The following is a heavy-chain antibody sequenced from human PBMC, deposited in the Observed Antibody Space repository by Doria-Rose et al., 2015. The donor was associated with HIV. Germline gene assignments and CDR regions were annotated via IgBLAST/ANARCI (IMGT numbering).Heavy chain of an antibody. J-gene: IGHJ4*02. V-gene: IGHV4-31*03. Sequence: SASGASVSSRGSYWKWIRQVPGKGLESLGYTYYTGTSDYSPSLKSRLNMAVDTSKNQFSLKLSFVTVADTAVYYCARMGSYRELDYWGQGALVIVSA. CDR2: TYYTGTS. D-gene: IGHD3-3*01. CDR1: GASVSSRGSY. CDR3: ARMGSYRELDY.